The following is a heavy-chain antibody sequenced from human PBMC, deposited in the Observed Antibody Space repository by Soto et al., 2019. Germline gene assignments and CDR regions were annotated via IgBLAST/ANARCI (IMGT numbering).Heavy chain of an antibody. Sequence: QVQLVRSGAEVKKPGSSVKVSCEASGGTFSSYPINWVRQAPGQGLEWMGGIIPFFGTSNYAQKFQGRVTITADDSTSTAYMKLRSLRSEDTAVYYCARVGHITNYGMAVWGQGTTVTVSS. CDR3: ARVGHITNYGMAV. D-gene: IGHD1-26*01. J-gene: IGHJ6*02. V-gene: IGHV1-69*01. CDR1: GGTFSSYP. CDR2: IIPFFGTS.